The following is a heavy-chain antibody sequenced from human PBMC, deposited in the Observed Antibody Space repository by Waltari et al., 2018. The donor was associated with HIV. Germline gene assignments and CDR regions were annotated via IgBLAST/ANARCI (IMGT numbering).Heavy chain of an antibody. V-gene: IGHV1-69*12. J-gene: IGHJ5*02. CDR1: GGTFISYD. CDR2: IIPIFGTA. D-gene: IGHD1-7*01. CDR3: ARDGTGTTTGNWFDP. Sequence: QVQLVQSGAEVKKPGSSVKVSCKASGGTFISYDISWGRQAPGQGLEWMGGIIPIFGTANYAQKFQGRVTITADESTSTAYMELSSLRSEDTAVYYCARDGTGTTTGNWFDPWGQGTLVTVSS.